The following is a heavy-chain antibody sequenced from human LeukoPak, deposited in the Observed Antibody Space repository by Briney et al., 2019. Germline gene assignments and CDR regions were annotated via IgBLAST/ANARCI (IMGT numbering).Heavy chain of an antibody. CDR3: ARVLNCSSTSCYREAMDWFDP. CDR1: GGSISSYY. V-gene: IGHV4-59*01. D-gene: IGHD2-2*01. Sequence: ETLSLTCTVSGGSISSYYWSWIRQPPGKGLEWIGYIYYSGSTNYNPSLKSRVTISVDTSKNQFSLKLSSVTAADTAVYYCARVLNCSSTSCYREAMDWFDPWGQGTLVTVSS. J-gene: IGHJ5*02. CDR2: IYYSGST.